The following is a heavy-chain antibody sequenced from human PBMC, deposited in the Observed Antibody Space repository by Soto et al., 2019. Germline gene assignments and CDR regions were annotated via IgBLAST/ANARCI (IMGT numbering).Heavy chain of an antibody. D-gene: IGHD6-6*01. CDR2: ISGSGGST. V-gene: IGHV3-23*01. Sequence: GGSLRLSCAASGFTFSSYAMSWVRQAPGKGLEWVSAISGSGGSTYYADSVKGRFTISRDNSKNTLYLQMNSLRAEDTAVYYCARDPYSSSSFWFDPWGQGTLVTVSS. J-gene: IGHJ5*02. CDR1: GFTFSSYA. CDR3: ARDPYSSSSFWFDP.